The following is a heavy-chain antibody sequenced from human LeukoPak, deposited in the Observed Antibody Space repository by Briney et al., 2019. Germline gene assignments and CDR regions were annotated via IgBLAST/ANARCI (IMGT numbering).Heavy chain of an antibody. CDR1: GGSISSYY. J-gene: IGHJ4*02. D-gene: IGHD1-26*01. V-gene: IGHV4-4*07. CDR2: IYSSGST. CDR3: ARESNYSGSYLPDY. Sequence: SETLSLTCTVSGGSISSYYWSWIRQPAGKGLEWIGRIYSSGSTNYNPSLKSRVIMSVDTSKNQFSLKLTSVTAADTAVYYCARESNYSGSYLPDYWGQRTLVTVSS.